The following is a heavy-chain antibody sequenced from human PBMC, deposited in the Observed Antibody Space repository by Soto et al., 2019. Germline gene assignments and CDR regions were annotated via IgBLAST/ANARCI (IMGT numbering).Heavy chain of an antibody. Sequence: GGSLRLSCAASGFTFSSYGMHWVRQAPGKGLEWVAVIWYDGSNKYYADSVKGRFTISRDNSKNTLYLQMNSLRAEDTAVYYCARDRSPMEPHFDYWGQGTLVTVSS. D-gene: IGHD1-1*01. CDR2: IWYDGSNK. CDR1: GFTFSSYG. J-gene: IGHJ4*02. V-gene: IGHV3-33*01. CDR3: ARDRSPMEPHFDY.